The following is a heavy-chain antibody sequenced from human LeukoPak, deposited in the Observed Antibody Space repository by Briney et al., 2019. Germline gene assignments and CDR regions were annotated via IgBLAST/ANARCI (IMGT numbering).Heavy chain of an antibody. CDR2: ISVRAATI. J-gene: IGHJ6*02. D-gene: IGHD3-22*01. CDR3: AKDFPHYYEVPHGMDV. CDR1: GFGFGQYE. V-gene: IGHV3-48*03. Sequence: GGSLRLSCAASGFGFGQYEMNWVRQAPGKGLEWIAYISVRAATIYYGDSVEGRFTISRDDAKNSLYLQMNGLRVGDTAIYYCAKDFPHYYEVPHGMDVWGQGTTVTV.